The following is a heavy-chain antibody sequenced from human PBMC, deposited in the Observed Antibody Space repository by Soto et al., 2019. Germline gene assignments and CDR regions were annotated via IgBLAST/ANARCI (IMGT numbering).Heavy chain of an antibody. D-gene: IGHD1-26*01. CDR3: TRGLFSGSSYSGSWYYFDS. J-gene: IGHJ4*02. Sequence: SETLSLTCAVYGGSFSGYYWSWIRQTPGKGLQWIGQINHSGSSIYNPSLKNRVTISTMSNNKFSLELSSVTAADTAVYYCTRGLFSGSSYSGSWYYFDSWGQGTMVTVSS. CDR2: INHSGSS. CDR1: GGSFSGYY. V-gene: IGHV4-34*01.